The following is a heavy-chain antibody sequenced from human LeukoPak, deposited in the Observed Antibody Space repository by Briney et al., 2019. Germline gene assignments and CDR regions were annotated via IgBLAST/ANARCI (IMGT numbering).Heavy chain of an antibody. CDR3: ARDSWRHYAILTGPLDY. CDR2: ISAYNGNT. CDR1: GYTFTSYG. V-gene: IGHV1-18*01. D-gene: IGHD3-9*01. Sequence: ASVKVSCKASGYTFTSYGISWVRQAPGQGLEWMGWISAYNGNTNYAQKLQGRVTMTTDTSTSTAYMELRSLRSDDTAVYYCARDSWRHYAILTGPLDYWGQGTLVNVSS. J-gene: IGHJ4*02.